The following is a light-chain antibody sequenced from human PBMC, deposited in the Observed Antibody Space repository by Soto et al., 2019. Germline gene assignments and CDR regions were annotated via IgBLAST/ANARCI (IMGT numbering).Light chain of an antibody. CDR1: SGHGFFA. CDR3: QTWGTGFRV. V-gene: IGLV4-69*01. Sequence: QLVLTQSPSASASLGASVKLSCTLSSGHGFFAIAWHQQQPEKGPRYLMKVNSDGSHNKGDGIPDRFSGSSSGAERYLTISSLQFEDEADYYCQTWGTGFRVFGGGTKLTVL. J-gene: IGLJ3*02. CDR2: VNSDGSH.